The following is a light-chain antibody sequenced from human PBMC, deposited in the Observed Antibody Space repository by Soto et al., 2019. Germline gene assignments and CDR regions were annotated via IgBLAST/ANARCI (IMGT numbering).Light chain of an antibody. CDR1: SSDVGGSNF. CDR2: EVS. CDR3: SSHAGNNNWGV. V-gene: IGLV2-8*01. J-gene: IGLJ3*02. Sequence: QSALTQPPSASGSPGQSVTISCTGTSSDVGGSNFVSWYQQHPGKAPKLMIYEVSKRPSGVPDRFSGSKSGTAASLTVSGLQGEDEAAYYCSSHAGNNNWGVFGGGTKVTVL.